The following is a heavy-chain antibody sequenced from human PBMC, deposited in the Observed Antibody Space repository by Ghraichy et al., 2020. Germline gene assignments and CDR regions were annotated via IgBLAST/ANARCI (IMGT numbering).Heavy chain of an antibody. Sequence: GGSLRLSCAASGFTFSRYTMSWVRQAPGKGLEWVSTVSSNSAYIYYADSVKGRFTISRDNAKNSVYLQMSGLRADDTAVYYCERDAGMGSSATGWFDPWGQGTLVTVSS. CDR1: GFTFSRYT. CDR2: VSSNSAYI. V-gene: IGHV3-21*01. J-gene: IGHJ5*02. CDR3: ERDAGMGSSATGWFDP. D-gene: IGHD6-25*01.